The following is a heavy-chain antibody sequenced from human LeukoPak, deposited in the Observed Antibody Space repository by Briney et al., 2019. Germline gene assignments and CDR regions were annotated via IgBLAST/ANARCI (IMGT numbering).Heavy chain of an antibody. CDR3: AKSVAIYFYYGLDV. J-gene: IGHJ6*02. CDR1: GFTFSSYS. Sequence: GGSLRLSCAASGFTFSSYSMNWVRQAPGKGLEWVSSISSSSSYIYYADSVKGRFTISRDNAKNSLYLQMNSLRVEDTAPYYCAKSVAIYFYYGLDVWGQGTTVTVSS. V-gene: IGHV3-21*04. D-gene: IGHD3-3*01. CDR2: ISSSSSYI.